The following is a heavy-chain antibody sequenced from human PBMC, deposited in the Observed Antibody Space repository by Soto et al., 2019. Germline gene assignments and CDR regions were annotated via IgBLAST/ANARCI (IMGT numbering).Heavy chain of an antibody. Sequence: QLQLQESASRLSQTLSLTCVVSGGSITAAAYSWSWIRQPPGRGLEWIGNIHDSGGASYNPSLQSRVTISVERSKNQFSLQLTSVTAADTAVYFCARVAVSDYESFGYPDYCGQGTLVSVSS. CDR1: GGSITAAAYS. CDR2: IHDSGGA. J-gene: IGHJ4*02. D-gene: IGHD3-22*01. V-gene: IGHV4-30-2*01. CDR3: ARVAVSDYESFGYPDY.